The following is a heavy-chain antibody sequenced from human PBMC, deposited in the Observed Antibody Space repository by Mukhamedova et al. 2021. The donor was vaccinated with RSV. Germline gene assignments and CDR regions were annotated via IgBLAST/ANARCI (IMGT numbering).Heavy chain of an antibody. J-gene: IGHJ6*02. Sequence: GEINHSGSTNYNPSLKSRVTISVDTSKNQFSLKLSSVTAADTAVYYCARGQWFGESYYYYGMEVWGQGTTVTVSS. CDR2: INHSGST. CDR3: ARGQWFGESYYYYGMEV. V-gene: IGHV4-34*01. D-gene: IGHD3-10*01.